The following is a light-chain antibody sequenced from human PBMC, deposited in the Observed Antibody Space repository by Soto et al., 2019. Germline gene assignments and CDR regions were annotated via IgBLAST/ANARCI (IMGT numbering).Light chain of an antibody. CDR2: AAS. V-gene: IGKV3-15*01. Sequence: TVMTQSPATLSVSPGERATLSCRASQSVSTNLAWYQQKPGQAPRLLIYAASTRAAGIPARFSGSGSGTEFTLTISSLQAEDFAVYYCQQYNTWYTFGQGTKLEIK. CDR1: QSVSTN. CDR3: QQYNTWYT. J-gene: IGKJ2*01.